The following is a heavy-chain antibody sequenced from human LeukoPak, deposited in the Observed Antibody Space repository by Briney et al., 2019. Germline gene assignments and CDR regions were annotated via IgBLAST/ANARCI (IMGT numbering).Heavy chain of an antibody. CDR2: INYSGST. V-gene: IGHV4-59*08. CDR1: GGSISSYH. J-gene: IGHJ4*02. CDR3: ARRWGYSSSPHFDY. Sequence: GSLRLSCTVSGGSISSYHWNWIRQFPGKGLEWIGHINYSGSTVYNPSLKSRVTISVDTSKNQFSLKLSSVTAADTAVYYCARRWGYSSSPHFDYWGQGTLVTVSS. D-gene: IGHD6-6*01.